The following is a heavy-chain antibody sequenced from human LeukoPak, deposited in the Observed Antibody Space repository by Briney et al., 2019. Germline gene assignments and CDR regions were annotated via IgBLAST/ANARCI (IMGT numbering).Heavy chain of an antibody. J-gene: IGHJ5*02. D-gene: IGHD5-12*01. CDR2: INHSGST. CDR1: GFTFSSYW. Sequence: PGGSLRLSCAASGFTFSSYWMSWIRQPPGKGLEWIGEINHSGSTNYNPSLKSRVTISVDTSKNQFSLILSSVTAADTAVYYCARGGRGYSGYDSNWFDPWGQGTLVTVSP. CDR3: ARGGRGYSGYDSNWFDP. V-gene: IGHV4-34*01.